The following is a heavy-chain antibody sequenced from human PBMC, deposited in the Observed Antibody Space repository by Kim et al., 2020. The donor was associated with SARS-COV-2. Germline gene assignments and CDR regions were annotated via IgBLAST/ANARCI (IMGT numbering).Heavy chain of an antibody. J-gene: IGHJ4*02. D-gene: IGHD1-26*01. Sequence: NTCYAHSVTGRFTISRDNDKKTVYLQMNSLRADDTAVYYCARGFKLVDYWGQGTLVTVSS. CDR3: ARGFKLVDY. CDR2: NT. V-gene: IGHV3-23*01.